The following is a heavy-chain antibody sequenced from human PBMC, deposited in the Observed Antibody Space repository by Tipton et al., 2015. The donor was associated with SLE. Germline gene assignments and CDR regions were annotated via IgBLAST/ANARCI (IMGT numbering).Heavy chain of an antibody. Sequence: TASGFTFSDHYMSWIRQAPGKGLEWISYISGSGLTLYYADSVKGRFTISRDNAKNSLYLQLNSLRAEDTAVYYCARGFGYIRDWGQGTPVTVSS. CDR1: GFTFSDHY. V-gene: IGHV3-11*01. CDR2: ISGSGLTL. CDR3: ARGFGYIRD. D-gene: IGHD3-16*02. J-gene: IGHJ4*02.